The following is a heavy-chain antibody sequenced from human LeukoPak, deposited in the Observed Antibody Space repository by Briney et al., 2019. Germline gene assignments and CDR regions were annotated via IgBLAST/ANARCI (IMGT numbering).Heavy chain of an antibody. D-gene: IGHD5-12*01. CDR3: TRGYSGYGNFDC. CDR1: GVASYFW. Sequence: PGGTLRLSCAAIGVASYFWMHWVRQAPGKGMVWVSRIIGDGSTTFYAVPAKGRFTLSRDNTKNTLYLQTNSQRAEDTAVYYCTRGYSGYGNFDCWGQGTLVSVPS. V-gene: IGHV3-74*01. CDR2: IIGDGSTT. J-gene: IGHJ4*02.